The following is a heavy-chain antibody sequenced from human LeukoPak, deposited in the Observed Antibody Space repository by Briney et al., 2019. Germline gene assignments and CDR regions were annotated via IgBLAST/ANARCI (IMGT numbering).Heavy chain of an antibody. Sequence: SETLPLTCTVSGGSISSSSYYWGWIRQPPGKGLEWIGSIYYSGSTYYNPSLKSRVTISVDTSKNQFSLKLSSVTAADTAVYYCARDSDHAFDIWGQGTMVTVSS. CDR1: GGSISSSSYY. J-gene: IGHJ3*02. CDR2: IYYSGST. V-gene: IGHV4-39*07. CDR3: ARDSDHAFDI.